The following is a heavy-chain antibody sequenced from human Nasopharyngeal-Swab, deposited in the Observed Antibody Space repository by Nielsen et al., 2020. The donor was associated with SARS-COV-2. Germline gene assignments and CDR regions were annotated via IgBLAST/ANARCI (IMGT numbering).Heavy chain of an antibody. V-gene: IGHV4-34*01. CDR3: ARGHRSISMIVVVIATANFYFDS. J-gene: IGHJ4*02. D-gene: IGHD3-22*01. CDR2: INHSGTT. CDR1: GGSFSGYY. Sequence: SETLSLTCAVYGGSFSGYYWSWIRQPPGKGLEWIGEINHSGTTSYNPSLKSRVTISSDTSKNQFSLKLSSVTAADTAVYYCARGHRSISMIVVVIATANFYFDSWGRGTLVTVTS.